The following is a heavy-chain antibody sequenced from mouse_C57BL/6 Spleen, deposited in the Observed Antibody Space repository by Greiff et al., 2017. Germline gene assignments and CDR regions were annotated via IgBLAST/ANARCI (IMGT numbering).Heavy chain of an antibody. CDR3: ARGLLPHAMDY. Sequence: QVQLQQSGPGLVQPSQSLSITCTVSGFSLTSYGVHWVRQSPGQGLEWLGVIWRGGSTDYNAAFITRLSISKDNSKSQVFFRMNSLQADDTAIEYCARGLLPHAMDYWGQGTSVTVSS. J-gene: IGHJ4*01. CDR1: GFSLTSYG. V-gene: IGHV2-2*01. CDR2: IWRGGST. D-gene: IGHD2-3*01.